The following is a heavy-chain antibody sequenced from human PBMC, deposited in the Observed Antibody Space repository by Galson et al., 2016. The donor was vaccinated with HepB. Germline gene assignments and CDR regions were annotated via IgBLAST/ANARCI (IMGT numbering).Heavy chain of an antibody. CDR2: ISSSGSTI. CDR3: ARDAFSGYYMVDAFDI. CDR1: GFTFSTYS. Sequence: SRRLSCAASGFTFSTYSMNWVRQAPGKGLEWVSYISSSGSTIHYADSVKGRFTISRDNAKKSLYLQMNSLRDEDTAVYYCARDAFSGYYMVDAFDIWGQGTMVTVSS. D-gene: IGHD5-12*01. V-gene: IGHV3-48*02. J-gene: IGHJ3*02.